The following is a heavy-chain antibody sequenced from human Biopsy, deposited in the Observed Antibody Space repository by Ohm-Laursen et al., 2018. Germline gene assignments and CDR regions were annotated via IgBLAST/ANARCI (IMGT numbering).Heavy chain of an antibody. D-gene: IGHD5-18*01. CDR2: TFESGDTT. J-gene: IGHJ4*02. CDR1: GFTFSRYG. Sequence: SLRLSCTASGFTFSRYGMSWARQAPGKGLEGVSVTFESGDTTHYGDSVKGRFSVSRDNSKSTLYLQMNSLRAEDTAVYYCAKTLGDSYGSRYFDYWGQGTLVTVSS. V-gene: IGHV3-23*01. CDR3: AKTLGDSYGSRYFDY.